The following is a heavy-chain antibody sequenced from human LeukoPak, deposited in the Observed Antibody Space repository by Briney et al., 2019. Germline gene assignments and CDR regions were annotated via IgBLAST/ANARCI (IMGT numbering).Heavy chain of an antibody. CDR2: ISYDGSNK. Sequence: GRSLRLSCAASGFTFSSYAMHWVRQAPGKGLEWVAVISYDGSNKYYADSVKGRFTISRDNSKNTLYLQMNSLRAEDTAVYYCAREYYYGSGSPDVWGQGTTVTVSS. CDR3: AREYYYGSGSPDV. J-gene: IGHJ6*02. D-gene: IGHD3-10*01. V-gene: IGHV3-30-3*01. CDR1: GFTFSSYA.